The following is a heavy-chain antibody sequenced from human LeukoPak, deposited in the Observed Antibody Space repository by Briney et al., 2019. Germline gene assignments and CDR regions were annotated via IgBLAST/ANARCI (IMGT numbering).Heavy chain of an antibody. CDR1: GFTLSTYA. D-gene: IGHD6-25*01. CDR3: ARSLAAGFDI. CDR2: MKQDGSEK. Sequence: GGSLRLSCAASGFTLSTYAMSWVRQAPGKGLEWVANMKQDGSEKYYVDSVKGRFTISRDNAKNSLYLQMNSLRAEDTAVYYCARSLAAGFDIWGQGTMVTVSS. J-gene: IGHJ3*02. V-gene: IGHV3-7*04.